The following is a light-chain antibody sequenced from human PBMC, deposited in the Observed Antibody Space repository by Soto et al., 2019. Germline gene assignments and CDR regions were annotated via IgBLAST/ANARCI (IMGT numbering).Light chain of an antibody. CDR3: QHYNNWPPWT. CDR2: GAS. CDR1: QNIYSN. Sequence: EIVMTQSPATLSVSPGERATLSCRASQNIYSNLAWYQQKLGQAPRLLIYGASTRATGIPARFSGSGSGTEFTLTISSLQSEDFAVYYCQHYNNWPPWTFGQGTKVEIK. V-gene: IGKV3-15*01. J-gene: IGKJ1*01.